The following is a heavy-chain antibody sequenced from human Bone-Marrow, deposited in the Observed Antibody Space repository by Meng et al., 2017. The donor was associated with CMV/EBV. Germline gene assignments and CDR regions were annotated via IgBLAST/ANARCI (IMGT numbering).Heavy chain of an antibody. J-gene: IGHJ4*02. V-gene: IGHV3-23*01. CDR1: GFTFSSYA. D-gene: IGHD3-22*01. Sequence: GESLKISCAASGFTFSSYAMSWVRQAPGKGLEWVSAISGSGGSTYYADSVKGRFTISRNNSKNTLYLQMNSLRAEDTDVYYCAKLVTYYYDSSGYIDYWGQGTLVTVSS. CDR2: ISGSGGST. CDR3: AKLVTYYYDSSGYIDY.